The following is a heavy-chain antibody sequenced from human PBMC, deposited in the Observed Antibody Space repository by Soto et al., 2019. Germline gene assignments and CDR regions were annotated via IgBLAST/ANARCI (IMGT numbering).Heavy chain of an antibody. CDR2: IKQDGSEK. CDR1: GFTFSSYW. CDR3: ARDRKVSGGSCFDY. V-gene: IGHV3-7*03. Sequence: GGSLRLSCAASGFTFSSYWMSWVRQAPGKGLEWVANIKQDGSEKIYVDSVKGRFTISRDNAKNSLYLQMNSLRAEDTAVYYCARDRKVSGGSCFDYWGQGTLVTVSS. J-gene: IGHJ4*02. D-gene: IGHD2-15*01.